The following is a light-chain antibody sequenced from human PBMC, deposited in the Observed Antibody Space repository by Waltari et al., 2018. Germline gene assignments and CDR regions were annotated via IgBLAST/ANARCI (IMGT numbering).Light chain of an antibody. CDR1: QSVGRS. CDR2: GAS. J-gene: IGKJ1*01. Sequence: EIVLTPSTATLSLSPGERATISSRASQSVGRSLAWYQQKPGQAPSLLIYGASSRATGVPDRFSGSVSGTDFSLTISRLEPEDFAVYYCQHYVRLPVTFGQGTKVEIK. CDR3: QHYVRLPVT. V-gene: IGKV3-20*01.